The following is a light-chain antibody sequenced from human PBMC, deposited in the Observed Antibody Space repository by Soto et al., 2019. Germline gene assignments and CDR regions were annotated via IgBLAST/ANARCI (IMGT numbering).Light chain of an antibody. Sequence: DIQMTQSPSSLSASVGDRVTITCRASQSISGWLAWYQQKPGKAPKLLIYEASTLESGVPSRFSGSGSGTEFTLTVNGLQPDDCATYYCQQYNIYPYTFGQGTKLEIK. J-gene: IGKJ2*01. CDR3: QQYNIYPYT. CDR1: QSISGW. V-gene: IGKV1-5*03. CDR2: EAS.